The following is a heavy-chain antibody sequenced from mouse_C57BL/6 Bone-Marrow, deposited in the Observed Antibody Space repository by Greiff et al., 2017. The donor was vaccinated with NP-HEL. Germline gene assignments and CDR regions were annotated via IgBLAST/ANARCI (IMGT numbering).Heavy chain of an antibody. CDR2: IYPGGGYT. V-gene: IGHV1-63*01. Sequence: VQLQESGAELVRPGTSVKMSCKASGYTFTNYWIGWAKQRPGHGLEWIGDIYPGGGYTNYIEKFKGKATLTADKSSSTAYMQFSSLTSEDSAIYYCARSHGHYGGYFDVWGTGTTVTVSS. D-gene: IGHD1-1*01. CDR1: GYTFTNYW. CDR3: ARSHGHYGGYFDV. J-gene: IGHJ1*03.